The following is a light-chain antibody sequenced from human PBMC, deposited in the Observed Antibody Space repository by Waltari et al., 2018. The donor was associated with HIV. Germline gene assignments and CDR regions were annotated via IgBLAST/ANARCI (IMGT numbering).Light chain of an antibody. CDR2: GAS. J-gene: IGKJ1*01. CDR1: QSISTY. CDR3: QQYSTYPLT. Sequence: AIRMTQSPSSFAASKGDRVTITCRASQSISTYLAWYQQRPGKAPKFLIYGASTLQSGVPSRFSGSGSGTDFNLTISCLQSEDFATYYCQQYSTYPLTFGHGTKVEI. V-gene: IGKV1-8*01.